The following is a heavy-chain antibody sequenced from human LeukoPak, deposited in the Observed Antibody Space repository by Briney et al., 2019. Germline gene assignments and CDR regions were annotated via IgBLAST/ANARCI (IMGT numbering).Heavy chain of an antibody. D-gene: IGHD3-10*01. CDR3: AREILGSGSYPDF. J-gene: IGHJ4*02. CDR1: GFAFNTYA. V-gene: IGHV3-33*01. CDR2: IWHDGSHK. Sequence: GRSLRLSCAASGFAFNTYAMHWVRQAPGQGLEWVALIWHDGSHKFYSNSVRGQFTISRDNCKNTVSLQMTNLRPEDTAVYYCAREILGSGSYPDFWGQGTLVTVSS.